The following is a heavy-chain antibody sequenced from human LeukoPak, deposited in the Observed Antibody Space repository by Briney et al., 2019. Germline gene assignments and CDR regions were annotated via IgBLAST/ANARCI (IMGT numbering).Heavy chain of an antibody. CDR2: INPNSGGT. CDR3: ARGTSSIAAAGILGWFDP. V-gene: IGHV1-2*02. CDR1: GYTFTGYY. J-gene: IGHJ5*02. Sequence: GASVKVSCKASGYTFTGYYMHWVRQAPGQGLEWMGWINPNSGGTNYAQKFQGRVTMTRDTSISTAYMELSRLRSDDTAVYYCARGTSSIAAAGILGWFDPWGQGTLVTVSS. D-gene: IGHD6-13*01.